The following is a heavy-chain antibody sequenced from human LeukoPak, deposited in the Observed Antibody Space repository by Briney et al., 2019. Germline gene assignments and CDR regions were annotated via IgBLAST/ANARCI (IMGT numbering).Heavy chain of an antibody. Sequence: PGGTLRLSCAASGFTFSNYGMNWVRQAPGKGLEWVSAISGSVGNTYYADSVKGRFTVSRDNSKNTLFLQMNSLRAEDTAVYYCAKDGIPLKDTPRYNWFDPWGQGTLVSVSS. J-gene: IGHJ5*02. V-gene: IGHV3-23*01. CDR2: ISGSVGNT. D-gene: IGHD2-21*01. CDR1: GFTFSNYG. CDR3: AKDGIPLKDTPRYNWFDP.